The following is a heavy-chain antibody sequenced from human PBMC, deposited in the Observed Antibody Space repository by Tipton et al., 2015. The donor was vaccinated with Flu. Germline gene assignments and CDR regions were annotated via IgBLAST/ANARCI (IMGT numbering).Heavy chain of an antibody. D-gene: IGHD3-3*01. CDR3: ASSLSSSKYYEAD. J-gene: IGHJ4*02. V-gene: IGHV3-23*01. CDR2: FSAAGNT. Sequence: GSLRLSCAASGFTFSAHSMNWVRQAPGKGLEWVSTFSAAGNTYYADSVKGRFTISRDNSKNTLFLHMNSLRVEDTAVYYCASSLSSSKYYEADWGQGTLVTVSS. CDR1: GFTFSAHS.